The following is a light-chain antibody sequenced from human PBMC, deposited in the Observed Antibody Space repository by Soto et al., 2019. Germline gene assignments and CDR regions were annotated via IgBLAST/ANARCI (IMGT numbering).Light chain of an antibody. Sequence: QSALTQPASVSGSHGQSITISCTGTSSDVGGYNYVSWYQQHPGKAPKLMIYDVSNRPSGVSNRFSGSKSGNTASLTISGLQAEDEADYYCSSYTSSSTLGFGGGTKVTVL. CDR3: SSYTSSSTLG. J-gene: IGLJ2*01. V-gene: IGLV2-14*01. CDR2: DVS. CDR1: SSDVGGYNY.